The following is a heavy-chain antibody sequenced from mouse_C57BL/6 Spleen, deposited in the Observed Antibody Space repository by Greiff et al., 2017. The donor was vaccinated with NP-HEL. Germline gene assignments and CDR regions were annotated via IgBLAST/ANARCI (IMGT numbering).Heavy chain of an antibody. V-gene: IGHV1-26*01. CDR3: ARGFNLGR. Sequence: EVQLQQSGPELVKPGASVKISCKASGYTFTDYYMNWVKQSHGKSLEWIGDINPNNGGTSYNQKFKGKATLTVDKSSSTAYMELRSLTSEDSAVYYCARGFNLGRWGQGTLVTVSA. J-gene: IGHJ3*01. CDR2: INPNNGGT. CDR1: GYTFTDYY.